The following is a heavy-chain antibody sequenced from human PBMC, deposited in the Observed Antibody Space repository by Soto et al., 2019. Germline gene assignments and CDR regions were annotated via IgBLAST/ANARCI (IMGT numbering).Heavy chain of an antibody. CDR3: ARGDSTDCSNGVCSFFYNHDMDV. D-gene: IGHD2-8*01. Sequence: GASVKVSCKASGYTFHNYGVNWVRQAPGQGLEWLGRINPKSGGTSTAQKFQGWVTMTTDTSISTASMELTRLTSDDTAIYYCARGDSTDCSNGVCSFFYNHDMDVWGQGTTVTSP. J-gene: IGHJ6*02. CDR2: INPKSGGT. CDR1: GYTFHNYG. V-gene: IGHV1-2*04.